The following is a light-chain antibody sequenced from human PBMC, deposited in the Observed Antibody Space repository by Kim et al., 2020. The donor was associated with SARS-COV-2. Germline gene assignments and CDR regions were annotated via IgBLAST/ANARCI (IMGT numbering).Light chain of an antibody. CDR2: GSD. CDR1: SSNSGANYD. J-gene: IGLJ2*01. Sequence: RVTIAGTGSSSNSGANYDVHWYRQLPGTAPKLLITGSDYRPSGVPDRFSGSNSGTSASLAITGLQADDEADYYCQSYDSSLGGPVFGGGTQLTVL. V-gene: IGLV1-40*01. CDR3: QSYDSSLGGPV.